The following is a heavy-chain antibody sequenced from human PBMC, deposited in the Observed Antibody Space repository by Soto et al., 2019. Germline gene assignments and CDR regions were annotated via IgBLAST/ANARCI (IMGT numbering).Heavy chain of an antibody. J-gene: IGHJ4*02. D-gene: IGHD2-8*02. CDR3: ARGLVGFFHIDY. CDR1: GFIFSSYG. Sequence: QPGGSLRLSCAASGFIFSSYGMHWVRQAPGKGLEWVAVIWYDGKNKDYADSVKGRFTISRDNSKNTLYLQMNSVGVEDTAVYYCARGLVGFFHIDYWGQGTLVTVSS. CDR2: IWYDGKNK. V-gene: IGHV3-33*01.